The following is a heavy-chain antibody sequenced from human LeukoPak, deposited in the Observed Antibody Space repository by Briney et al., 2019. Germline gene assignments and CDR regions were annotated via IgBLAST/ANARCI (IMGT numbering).Heavy chain of an antibody. J-gene: IGHJ4*02. CDR2: IKEDGSDK. CDR3: AREKNLGT. V-gene: IGHV3-7*05. CDR1: GSTFGSHW. Sequence: GGSLRLSCAASGSTFGSHWMSWVRQAPGKRLEWVATIKEDGSDKYYGDSVKGRFTISRDNVKNSVYLQMNSLRAEDTAVYYCAREKNLGTWGQGTLVTVSS. D-gene: IGHD1-14*01.